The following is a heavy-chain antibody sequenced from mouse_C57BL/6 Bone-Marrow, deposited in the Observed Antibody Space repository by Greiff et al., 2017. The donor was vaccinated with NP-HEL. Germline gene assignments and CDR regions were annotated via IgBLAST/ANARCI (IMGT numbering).Heavy chain of an antibody. D-gene: IGHD2-3*01. Sequence: VQLQQPGAELVMPGASVKLSCKASGYTFTSYWMHWVKQRPGQGLEWIGEIDPSDSYTNYNQKFKGKSTLPVEKSSSTAYMQLSSLTSADSAVYYCAREGLLPYYYAMDYWGQGTSVTVSS. CDR3: AREGLLPYYYAMDY. J-gene: IGHJ4*01. V-gene: IGHV1-69*01. CDR2: IDPSDSYT. CDR1: GYTFTSYW.